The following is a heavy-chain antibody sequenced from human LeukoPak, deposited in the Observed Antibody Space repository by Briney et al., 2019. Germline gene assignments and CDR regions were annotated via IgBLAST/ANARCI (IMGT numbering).Heavy chain of an antibody. CDR3: ARGVTMIVVVIHDWYFDL. CDR2: IYYTRST. J-gene: IGHJ2*01. CDR1: GGSISSSSYY. D-gene: IGHD3-22*01. V-gene: IGHV4-39*01. Sequence: SETLSHTCTVSGGSISSSSYYWGLIRQPAGKGLEWIGSIYYTRSTYYNPSLKSRVTISVDTSKNQFSLKLTSVTAADTAVYYCARGVTMIVVVIHDWYFDLLGRGTLVTVSS.